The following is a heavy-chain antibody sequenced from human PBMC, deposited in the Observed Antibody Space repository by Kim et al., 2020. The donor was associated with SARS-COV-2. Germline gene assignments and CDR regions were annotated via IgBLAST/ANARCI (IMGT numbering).Heavy chain of an antibody. Sequence: YCNPSLRSRVTISVDTSKNHFSLSLNSVTAADTAVYYCARGLSGWGAFDIWGQGTVVTVSS. J-gene: IGHJ3*02. CDR3: ARGLSGWGAFDI. D-gene: IGHD3-16*01. V-gene: IGHV4-39*07.